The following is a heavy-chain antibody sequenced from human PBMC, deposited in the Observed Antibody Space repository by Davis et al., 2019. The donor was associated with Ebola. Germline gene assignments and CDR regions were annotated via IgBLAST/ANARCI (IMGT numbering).Heavy chain of an antibody. D-gene: IGHD4-17*01. CDR2: IYSGGST. CDR3: ARAVTVTTTFDY. CDR1: GFTVSSNY. V-gene: IGHV3-53*01. J-gene: IGHJ4*02. Sequence: GALKISCAASGFTVSSNYMHWVRQAPGKGLEWVSVIYSGGSTYYADSVKGRFTISRDNSKNTVYLQMNSLRDEDTAVYYCARAVTVTTTFDYWGQGTLVTVSS.